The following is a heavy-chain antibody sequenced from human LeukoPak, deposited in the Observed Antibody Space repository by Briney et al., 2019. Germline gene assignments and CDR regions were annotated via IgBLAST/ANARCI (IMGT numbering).Heavy chain of an antibody. CDR2: ISAYNGNT. D-gene: IGHD2-15*01. V-gene: IGHV1-18*01. J-gene: IGHJ6*02. CDR3: ARDRMVGYCSGGSCYSGDYYYYGMDV. CDR1: GYTFTSYG. Sequence: GASVKVSCKASGYTFTSYGISWVRQAPGQGLEWMGWISAYNGNTNYAQKLQGRVTMTTDTSTSTAYMELRSLRSDDTAVYYCARDRMVGYCSGGSCYSGDYYYYGMDVWGRGTTVTVSS.